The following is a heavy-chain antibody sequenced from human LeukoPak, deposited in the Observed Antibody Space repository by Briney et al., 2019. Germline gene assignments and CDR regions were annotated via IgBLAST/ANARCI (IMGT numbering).Heavy chain of an antibody. D-gene: IGHD3-22*01. Sequence: KTSETLSLTCTVSGGSISSGSYYWSWIRQPAGKGLEWIGRIYTSGSTNYNPSLKSRVTISVDTSKNQFSLKLSSATAADTAVYYCARAEGAYYYDSRSNAFDIWGQGTMVTVSS. CDR3: ARAEGAYYYDSRSNAFDI. J-gene: IGHJ3*02. CDR1: GGSISSGSYY. CDR2: IYTSGST. V-gene: IGHV4-61*02.